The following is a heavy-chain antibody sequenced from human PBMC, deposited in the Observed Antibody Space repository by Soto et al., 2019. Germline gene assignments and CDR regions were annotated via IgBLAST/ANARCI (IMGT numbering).Heavy chain of an antibody. D-gene: IGHD6-13*01. J-gene: IGHJ5*02. CDR2: IFSNDEK. V-gene: IGHV2-26*04. Sequence: QVTVKESGPVLVKPTETLTLTCTVSGFSLSNAGLGVSWIRQPPGEALEWLAHIFSNDEKSYSTSLKSRLTISKDTSKSQVVLTMTNMDPVDTATYYCASTYSTSWYWFDLWGQGTLVTVSS. CDR1: GFSLSNAGLG. CDR3: ASTYSTSWYWFDL.